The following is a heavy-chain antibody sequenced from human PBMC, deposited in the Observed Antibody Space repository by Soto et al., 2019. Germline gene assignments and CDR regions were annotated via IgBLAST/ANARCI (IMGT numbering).Heavy chain of an antibody. CDR2: IDPSDSYT. CDR3: ARRQRRTYYYYGMDV. Sequence: LKISCKGSGYSFTSYWISWVRQMPGKGLEWMGRIDPSDSYTNYSPSFQGHVTISADKSISTAYLRWSSLKASDTAMYYCARRQRRTYYYYGMDVWGQGTTVTVSS. J-gene: IGHJ6*02. V-gene: IGHV5-10-1*01. CDR1: GYSFTSYW.